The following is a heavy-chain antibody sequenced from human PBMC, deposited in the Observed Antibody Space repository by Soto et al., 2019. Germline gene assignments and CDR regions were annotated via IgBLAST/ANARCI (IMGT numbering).Heavy chain of an antibody. CDR2: IYHSGST. CDR3: ARESSGGSFHNWFDP. Sequence: QVQLQESGPGLVKPAGTLSLTCAVSGGSISSSNWWSWVRQPPGKGLEWIGEIYHSGSTNYNPSLKSRVTISVDKSKNQFSLKLSSVTAADTAVYYCARESSGGSFHNWFDPWGQGTLVTVSS. J-gene: IGHJ5*02. CDR1: GGSISSSNW. V-gene: IGHV4-4*02. D-gene: IGHD2-15*01.